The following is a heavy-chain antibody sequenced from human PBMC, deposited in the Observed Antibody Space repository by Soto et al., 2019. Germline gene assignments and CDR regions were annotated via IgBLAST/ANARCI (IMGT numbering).Heavy chain of an antibody. CDR3: ARDRDPMSTVTEVDY. CDR1: GFTLSSYG. V-gene: IGHV3-33*01. Sequence: QVQLVESGGGVVQPGRSLRLSCAASGFTLSSYGMHWVRQAPGKGLEWVAVIWYDGRNKYYADSVQGRFTISRDNSNNPLYLQMNSLRAEDTAVYFCARDRDPMSTVTEVDYWGQGTLVTVSS. D-gene: IGHD4-17*01. J-gene: IGHJ4*02. CDR2: IWYDGRNK.